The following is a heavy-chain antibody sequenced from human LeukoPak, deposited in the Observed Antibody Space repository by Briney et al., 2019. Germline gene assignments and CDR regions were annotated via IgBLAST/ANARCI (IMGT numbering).Heavy chain of an antibody. V-gene: IGHV1-18*01. Sequence: GASEKVSCKASGYTFTSYGISWVRQAPGQGLEWMGWISAYNGNTNYAQKPQGRVTMTTDTSTSTAYMELRSLRSDDTAVYYCARDLQLRLGELSPPKSFWGQGTLVTVSS. J-gene: IGHJ4*02. CDR2: ISAYNGNT. CDR1: GYTFTSYG. D-gene: IGHD3-16*02. CDR3: ARDLQLRLGELSPPKSF.